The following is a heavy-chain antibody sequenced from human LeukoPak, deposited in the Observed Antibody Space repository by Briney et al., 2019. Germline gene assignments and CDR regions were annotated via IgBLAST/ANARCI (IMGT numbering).Heavy chain of an antibody. J-gene: IGHJ4*02. Sequence: PSETLSLTCSVSGGSISSRSYYWGWIRQPPGKGLEWIGSGYYGGNTYYNPSLKSRVTISVDTSKNQFSLKLTSVTAADTAVYYCARRHCNSPTCPHDYWGQGTLVTISS. CDR1: GGSISSRSYY. CDR2: GYYGGNT. V-gene: IGHV4-39*01. D-gene: IGHD2-2*01. CDR3: ARRHCNSPTCPHDY.